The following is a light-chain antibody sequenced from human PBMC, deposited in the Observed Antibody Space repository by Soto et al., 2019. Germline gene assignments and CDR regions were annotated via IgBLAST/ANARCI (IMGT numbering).Light chain of an antibody. V-gene: IGKV1-33*01. CDR3: RQYDDLQIT. J-gene: IGKJ5*01. Sequence: DIQMTQSPASLSASVGDRVTITCQASRDIDKFLNWYQQKPGKAPKLLIDDASNLDTGVPSRFSGSGSGTHFTFPSSSLQPEYVETYYCRQYDDLQITFGQGTRL. CDR1: RDIDKF. CDR2: DAS.